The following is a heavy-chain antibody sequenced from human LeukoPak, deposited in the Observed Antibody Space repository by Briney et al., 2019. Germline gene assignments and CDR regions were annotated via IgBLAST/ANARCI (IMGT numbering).Heavy chain of an antibody. CDR1: GFTFDDYA. CDR3: AKDIIIDDQLFDY. CDR2: ITWNSGKI. Sequence: GGSLRLSCAASGFTFDDYAMHWVRQAPGKGLEWVSGITWNSGKIGYADSVKGRFTISRDNAKNSLYLQMNSLRTEDTALYYCAKDIIIDDQLFDYWGQGTLVTVAS. V-gene: IGHV3-9*01. J-gene: IGHJ4*02. D-gene: IGHD2/OR15-2a*01.